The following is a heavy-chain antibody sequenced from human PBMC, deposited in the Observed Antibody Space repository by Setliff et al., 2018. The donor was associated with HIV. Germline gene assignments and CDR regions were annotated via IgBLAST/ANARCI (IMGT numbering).Heavy chain of an antibody. J-gene: IGHJ4*02. V-gene: IGHV3-21*01. D-gene: IGHD6-13*01. CDR2: ISSSSSYV. CDR1: GFTFSSYS. Sequence: GGSLRLSCAASGFTFSSYSMNWVRQAPGKGLEWVSSISSSSSYVYYADSVKGRFTISRDNAKNSLYLQMNSLRAEDTAVYYCARDFSRGIAALSAFDYWGQGTLVTVSS. CDR3: ARDFSRGIAALSAFDY.